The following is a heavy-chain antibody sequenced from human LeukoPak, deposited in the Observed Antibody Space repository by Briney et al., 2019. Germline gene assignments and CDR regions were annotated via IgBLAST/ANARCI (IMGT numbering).Heavy chain of an antibody. J-gene: IGHJ4*02. CDR1: GGSISDFY. CDR3: ARTSLHDYGTNRYFDF. CDR2: VYNNVVS. Sequence: PSETLSLTCTVSGGSISDFYWSWIRQPPGRGLEWLEYVYNNVVSNDNPSLKSRLSMSVDMANNRFSLKLTSVTAADTAVYFCARTSLHDYGTNRYFDFWGPGILVTLSS. V-gene: IGHV4-59*12. D-gene: IGHD4/OR15-4a*01.